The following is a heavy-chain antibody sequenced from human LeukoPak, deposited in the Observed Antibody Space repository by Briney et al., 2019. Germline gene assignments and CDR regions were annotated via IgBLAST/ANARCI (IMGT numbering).Heavy chain of an antibody. CDR1: GFTFNNAW. J-gene: IGHJ3*02. CDR2: IKSKTDGGTT. CDR3: TTDQIAVAGTGDAFDI. V-gene: IGHV3-15*01. D-gene: IGHD6-19*01. Sequence: GGSLRLSCAASGFTFNNAWMSWVRQAPGKGMEWVGRIKSKTDGGTTDYAAPVKGRFTISRDDSKNTLYLQMNSLKTEDTAVYYCTTDQIAVAGTGDAFDIWGQGTMVTVSS.